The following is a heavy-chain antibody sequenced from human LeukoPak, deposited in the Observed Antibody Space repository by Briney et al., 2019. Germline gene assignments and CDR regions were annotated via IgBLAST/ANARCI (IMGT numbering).Heavy chain of an antibody. V-gene: IGHV3-11*01. CDR1: GFTFSDYY. CDR2: ISSSGSTI. CDR3: ARESPYYYDSSGYYFPTSGAFDI. D-gene: IGHD3-22*01. Sequence: GGSLRLSCAASGFTFSDYYMSWIRQAPGKGLEWVSYISSSGSTIYYADSVKGRFTISRDNAKNSLYLQMNSLRAEDTAVYYCARESPYYYDSSGYYFPTSGAFDIWDQGTMVTVSS. J-gene: IGHJ3*02.